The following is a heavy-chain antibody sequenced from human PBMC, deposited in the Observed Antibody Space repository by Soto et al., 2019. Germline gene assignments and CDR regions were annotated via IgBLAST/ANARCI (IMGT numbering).Heavy chain of an antibody. CDR3: AHPRGYGVFDAVDI. Sequence: PGGSLRLSCAAPGFLFSTYAMNWVRQVPGRGLEWIAAISNSGDSTYYAESVRGRFTISRDNSINTLYLQVRSLRPEDTAVYYCAHPRGYGVFDAVDIWGQGTMVTVSS. V-gene: IGHV3-23*01. D-gene: IGHD4-17*01. J-gene: IGHJ3*02. CDR2: ISNSGDST. CDR1: GFLFSTYA.